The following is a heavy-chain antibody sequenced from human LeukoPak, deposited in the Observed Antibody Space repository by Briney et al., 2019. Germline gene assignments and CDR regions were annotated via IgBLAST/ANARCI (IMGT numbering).Heavy chain of an antibody. V-gene: IGHV4-31*03. D-gene: IGHD5-24*01. CDR2: IYYSGST. CDR3: ARGMATIDAFGI. Sequence: SETLSLTCTVSGGSISSGGYYWSWIRQHPGKGLEWIGYIYYSGSTYYNPSLKSRVTISVDTSKNQFSLKLSSVTAADTAVYYCARGMATIDAFGIWGQGTMVTVSS. J-gene: IGHJ3*02. CDR1: GGSISSGGYY.